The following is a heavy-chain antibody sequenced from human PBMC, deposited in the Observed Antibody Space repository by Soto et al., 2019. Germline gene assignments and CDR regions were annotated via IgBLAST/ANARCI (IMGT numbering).Heavy chain of an antibody. CDR1: GGSISSSSYY. Sequence: QLQLQESGPGLVKPSETLSLTCTVSGGSISSSSYYWGWIRQPPGKGLEWIGSIYYSGSTYYNPSLKRRVTISVDTSKNQFSLKLSSVTAADTAVYYCARRPYHRITILGVVINDYFDYWGQGTLVTVSS. V-gene: IGHV4-39*01. CDR3: ARRPYHRITILGVVINDYFDY. J-gene: IGHJ4*02. D-gene: IGHD3-3*01. CDR2: IYYSGST.